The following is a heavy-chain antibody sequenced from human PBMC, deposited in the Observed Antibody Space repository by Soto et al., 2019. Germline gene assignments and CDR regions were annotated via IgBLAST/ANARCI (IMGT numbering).Heavy chain of an antibody. Sequence: EVQLVESGGGLVQPGGSLRLSCAASGFTVSSNYMSWVRQAPGKGLEWVSVIYSGGSTYFADSVKDRFSISGDNSKNTLHLQMNSLRAEDTAVYYCAREGRPWGQGTLVTVSS. D-gene: IGHD2-15*01. CDR3: AREGRP. V-gene: IGHV3-66*01. CDR2: IYSGGST. CDR1: GFTVSSNY. J-gene: IGHJ5*02.